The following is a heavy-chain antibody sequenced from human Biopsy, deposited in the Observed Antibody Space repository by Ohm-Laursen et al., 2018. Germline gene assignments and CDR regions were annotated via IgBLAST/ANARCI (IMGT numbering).Heavy chain of an antibody. D-gene: IGHD3-22*01. J-gene: IGHJ4*02. V-gene: IGHV4-61*05. CDR1: GDSIISSTYY. CDR2: VSYSGNT. Sequence: TLSLTCSVSGDSIISSTYYWGWIRQPLGKGLEWIGYVSYSGNTKYNPSLKSRVIISADTSKTQFSLKLSSVTAADTAMYYCAAYYYDSSGYFYAFHYWGQGTLVTVSS. CDR3: AAYYYDSSGYFYAFHY.